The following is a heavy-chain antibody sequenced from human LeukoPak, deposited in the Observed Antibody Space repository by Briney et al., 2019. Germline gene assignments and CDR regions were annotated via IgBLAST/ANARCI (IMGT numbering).Heavy chain of an antibody. V-gene: IGHV3-21*01. CDR3: AKKSGDFHYFDY. CDR1: GFTFSSYS. D-gene: IGHD7-27*01. Sequence: GGSLRLSCAASGFTFSSYSMNWVRQAPGKGLEWVSSISSSSSYIYYADSVKGRFTISRDNAKNTLYLEMNSLRAEDTAVYHCAKKSGDFHYFDYWGQGTLVTVSS. CDR2: ISSSSSYI. J-gene: IGHJ4*02.